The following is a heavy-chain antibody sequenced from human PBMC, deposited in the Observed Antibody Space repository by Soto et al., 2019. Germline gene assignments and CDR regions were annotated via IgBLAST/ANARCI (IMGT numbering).Heavy chain of an antibody. CDR1: GFILSNYW. J-gene: IGHJ4*02. D-gene: IGHD2-2*01. CDR2: INHDGTVT. V-gene: IGHV3-7*01. Sequence: GGSLRLSCVASGFILSNYWMHWVRQTPGKGLEWVANINHDGTVTYYVDSVKGRFTISRDTAQNTLYLQMNSLRAEDTALYFCARTIGRADVFWGQGILVTVSS. CDR3: ARTIGRADVF.